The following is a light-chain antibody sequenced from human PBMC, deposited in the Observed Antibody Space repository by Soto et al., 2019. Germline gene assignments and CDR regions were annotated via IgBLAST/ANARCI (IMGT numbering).Light chain of an antibody. V-gene: IGKV3-20*01. CDR2: GAS. J-gene: IGKJ2*01. CDR3: QQDGRSPFT. CDR1: QRITNNF. Sequence: EIVLTQSPGTLSLSPGERATLSCRASQRITNNFLAWFQQKPGLAPRLLIHGASTRASGVPDRFSGGGSGIEFVLTISRLEPEEFGVYYGQQDGRSPFTFGQGTKLQIK.